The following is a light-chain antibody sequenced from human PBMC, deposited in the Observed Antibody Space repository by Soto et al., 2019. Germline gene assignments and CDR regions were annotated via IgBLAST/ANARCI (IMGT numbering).Light chain of an antibody. CDR2: EVT. CDR3: CSYAGSSTFA. J-gene: IGLJ2*01. Sequence: QSALTQPASVSGSPGQSITISCTGTSSDAVSNNLVSWYQQHPGKAPKLIIYEVTKRPSGISNRFSGSTSGNTASLTISGLQAEDEADYYRCSYAGSSTFAFGGGTKLTVL. CDR1: SSDAVSNNL. V-gene: IGLV2-23*02.